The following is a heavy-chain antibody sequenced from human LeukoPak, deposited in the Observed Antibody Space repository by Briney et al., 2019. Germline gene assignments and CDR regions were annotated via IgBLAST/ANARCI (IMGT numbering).Heavy chain of an antibody. CDR2: ISGSGGST. J-gene: IGHJ4*02. Sequence: QTGGSLRLSCAASGFTFSSYGMSWVRQAPGKGLEWVSAISGSGGSTYYADSVKGRFTISRDNSKNTLYLQMNSLRAEDTAVYYCAKDLYDILTGYYLFDYWGQGTLVTVSS. D-gene: IGHD3-9*01. V-gene: IGHV3-23*01. CDR1: GFTFSSYG. CDR3: AKDLYDILTGYYLFDY.